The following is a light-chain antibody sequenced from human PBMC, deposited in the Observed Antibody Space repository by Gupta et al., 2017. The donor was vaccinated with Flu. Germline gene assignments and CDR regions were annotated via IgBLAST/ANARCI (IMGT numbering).Light chain of an antibody. CDR2: GAS. J-gene: IGKJ2*01. Sequence: ETVMTQSPATLSVSPGERATLSCRASQSVSSSLAWYQQKPGQAPRLLIYGASTRATDVPDRFSGSGSGTEFTLTISSLQSEDFALYYCQQDNRCPPTFGQGTKLQIK. CDR3: QQDNRCPPT. CDR1: QSVSSS. V-gene: IGKV3-15*01.